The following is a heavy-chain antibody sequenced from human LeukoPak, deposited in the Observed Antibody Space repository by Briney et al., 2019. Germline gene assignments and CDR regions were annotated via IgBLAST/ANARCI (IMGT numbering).Heavy chain of an antibody. J-gene: IGHJ5*02. D-gene: IGHD3-10*01. CDR3: AKDPAWPISPITMVRGVIAFNWFDP. CDR1: GFTFSSYG. V-gene: IGHV3-30*02. CDR2: IRYDGSNK. Sequence: PGGSLRLSCAASGFTFSSYGMHWVRQAPGKGLEWVAFIRYDGSNKYYADSVKGRFTISRDNSKNTLYLQMNSLRAEDTAVYYCAKDPAWPISPITMVRGVIAFNWFDPWGEGTLVTVSS.